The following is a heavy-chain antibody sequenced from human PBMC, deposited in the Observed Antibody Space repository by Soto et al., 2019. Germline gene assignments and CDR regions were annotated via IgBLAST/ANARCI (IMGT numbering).Heavy chain of an antibody. CDR2: ISYDGSNK. J-gene: IGHJ3*02. CDR3: AKEGAGDAFDI. V-gene: IGHV3-30*18. CDR1: GFTFSSYG. Sequence: PGGSLRLSCAASGFTFSSYGMHWVRQAPGKGLEWVAVISYDGSNKYYADSVKGRFTISRDNSKNTLYLQMNSLRAEDTAVDYCAKEGAGDAFDIWGQGTTVTVSS.